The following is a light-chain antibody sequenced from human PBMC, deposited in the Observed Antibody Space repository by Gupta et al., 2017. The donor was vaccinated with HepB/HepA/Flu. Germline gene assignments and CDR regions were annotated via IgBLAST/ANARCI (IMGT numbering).Light chain of an antibody. CDR1: QGISSY. V-gene: IGKV1-8*01. CDR2: AAS. CDR3: QQDYSYPRIT. Sequence: AIRMTQSPSSFSASTGDRVTITCRASQGISSYLAWYQQKPGKAPKLLIYAASTWQSGVPSRFSGSGSGKDVTLTISCLQSEDFATYYCQQDYSYPRITFGGGTXVEIK. J-gene: IGKJ4*01.